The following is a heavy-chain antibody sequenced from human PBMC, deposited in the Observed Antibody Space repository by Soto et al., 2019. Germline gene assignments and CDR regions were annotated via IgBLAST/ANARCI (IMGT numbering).Heavy chain of an antibody. CDR1: GFSLSASGAS. Sequence: EAGPTLVNHTQTLRLPCAFSGFSLSASGASVGWIRQPPGKALEWLAHIYWNDDKRYSPSLRSRLTISKDTSKNQVVLTFTNMDPADTGTYYRVHRLDVPGLAFDPWGQGTLVTVSS. V-gene: IGHV2-5*01. J-gene: IGHJ5*02. CDR2: IYWNDDK. D-gene: IGHD3-10*02. CDR3: VHRLDVPGLAFDP.